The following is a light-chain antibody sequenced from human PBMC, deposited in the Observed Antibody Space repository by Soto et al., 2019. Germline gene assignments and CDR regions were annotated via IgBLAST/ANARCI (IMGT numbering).Light chain of an antibody. Sequence: AIRMTQSPSSFSASTGDRVTITCRASQGISSYLAWYQQKPGKAPKLLIYAASTLESGVPSRFSGSRSGTEFTLTISSLQPEDFATYYCLLDFRYFWAFGQGTKVDIK. CDR3: LLDFRYFWA. J-gene: IGKJ1*01. CDR2: AAS. CDR1: QGISSY. V-gene: IGKV1-8*01.